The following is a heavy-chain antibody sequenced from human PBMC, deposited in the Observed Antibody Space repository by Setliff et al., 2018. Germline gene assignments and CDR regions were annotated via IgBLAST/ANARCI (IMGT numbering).Heavy chain of an antibody. CDR1: GGSISSYY. Sequence: SETLSLTCTVSGGSISSYYWSWIRQPAGKGLEWIGHIYIGGSANYNPSLKSRVTMSVDTSKNQFSLKLSSVTAADTAVYYCARESRYYYDNLGTLDYWGQGALVTVSS. D-gene: IGHD3-22*01. CDR2: IYIGGSA. CDR3: ARESRYYYDNLGTLDY. J-gene: IGHJ4*02. V-gene: IGHV4-4*07.